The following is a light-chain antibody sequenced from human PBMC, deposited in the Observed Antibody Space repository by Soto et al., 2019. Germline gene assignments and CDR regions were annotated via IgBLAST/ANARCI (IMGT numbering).Light chain of an antibody. Sequence: QSALTQPPSASGTPGQRVTISCSGSSSNIGRNYVYWYQQLPGTAPKLLIYRNNQRPSGVPDRFSGSKSGTSASLAISGLRSEDEADYYCAAWDDSLSGTWVFGGGTQLTVL. CDR1: SSNIGRNY. V-gene: IGLV1-47*01. CDR3: AAWDDSLSGTWV. CDR2: RNN. J-gene: IGLJ3*02.